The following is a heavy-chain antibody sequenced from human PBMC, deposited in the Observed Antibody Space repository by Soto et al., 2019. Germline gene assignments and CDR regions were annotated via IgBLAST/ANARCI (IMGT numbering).Heavy chain of an antibody. V-gene: IGHV3-74*01. J-gene: IGHJ4*02. Sequence: EVQLVDSGGGLVQPGGSLRLSCEASGFTFSSYWIHWVRQVPGKGLVWVSRINSDGSSTNYADSVKGRFTISRDNAKNTVYLQMNRLRAEDTAVYYCASSARGIYGDYNWGQGTLVTVSS. D-gene: IGHD4-17*01. CDR3: ASSARGIYGDYN. CDR1: GFTFSSYW. CDR2: INSDGSST.